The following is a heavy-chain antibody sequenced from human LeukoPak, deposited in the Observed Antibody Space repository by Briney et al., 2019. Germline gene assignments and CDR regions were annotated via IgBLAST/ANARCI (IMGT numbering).Heavy chain of an antibody. CDR1: GFTFSGSA. D-gene: IGHD3-10*01. J-gene: IGHJ4*02. CDR3: AKDPLVRGATYDY. CDR2: IDKKDKGYATAT. Sequence: GGSLRLSCAASGFTFSGSAIHWVRQSSGKGLEWVGQIDKKDKGYATATAYAASVKGRFTISRDDSINTLYLQMNSLRAEDTAVYYCAKDPLVRGATYDYWGQGTLVTVSS. V-gene: IGHV3-73*01.